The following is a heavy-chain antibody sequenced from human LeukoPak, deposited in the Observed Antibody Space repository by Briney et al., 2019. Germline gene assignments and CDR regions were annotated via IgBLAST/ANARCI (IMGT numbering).Heavy chain of an antibody. J-gene: IGHJ3*02. Sequence: PSETLSLTCTVSGGSISSYYWSWIRQPPGKGLEWIGYIYYSGSTNYNPSLKSRVTISVDTSKNQFSLKLSSVTAADTAVYYCARRGSLAVVVAATPYDAFDIWGQGTMVTVSS. CDR3: ARRGSLAVVVAATPYDAFDI. D-gene: IGHD2-15*01. V-gene: IGHV4-59*01. CDR1: GGSISSYY. CDR2: IYYSGST.